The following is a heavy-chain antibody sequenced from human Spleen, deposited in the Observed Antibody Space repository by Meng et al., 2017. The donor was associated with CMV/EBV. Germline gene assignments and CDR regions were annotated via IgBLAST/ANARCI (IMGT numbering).Heavy chain of an antibody. J-gene: IGHJ5*02. CDR1: GYSVTTQR. D-gene: IGHD6-6*01. CDR2: ISTYNGNT. CDR3: ARYEDSSAFWFDP. Sequence: MASGYSVTTQRIAWVRQAPGQGLEWMEWISTYNGNTLYTQKFQGRVTMTTDTSTSTAYMELRSLRSDVTAVYYCARYEDSSAFWFDPWGQGTLVTVSS. V-gene: IGHV1-18*01.